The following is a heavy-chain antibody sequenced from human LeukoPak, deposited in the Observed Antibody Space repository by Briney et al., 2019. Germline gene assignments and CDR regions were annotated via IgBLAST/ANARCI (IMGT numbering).Heavy chain of an antibody. CDR3: ARLTALAWPRRAFDI. CDR2: IYYNGNT. D-gene: IGHD5-12*01. CDR1: GGPIGGHTFY. V-gene: IGHV4-39*01. J-gene: IGHJ3*02. Sequence: SETLSLTCNVSGGPIGGHTFYWDWIRQPPGKGLEWIATIYYNGNTFYNPSLRSRVAISIDMSKSQFSLHLSSVTAADTAVYYCARLTALAWPRRAFDIWGPGTIVNVS.